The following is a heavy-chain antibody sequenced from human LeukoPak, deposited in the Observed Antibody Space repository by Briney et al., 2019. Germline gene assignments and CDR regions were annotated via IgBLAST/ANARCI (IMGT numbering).Heavy chain of an antibody. CDR1: GGPLTRSLSY. CDR2: IYYTGST. CDR3: ARLNSGYEDYYFDD. J-gene: IGHJ4*02. Sequence: SETLSLTCTVPGGPLTRSLSYWGWIRRPPGKGLEWIGNIYYTGSTDYSPSFESRAAMSVDTSKNQFSLQLRSVTAADTAVYYCARLNSGYEDYYFDDWGQGTLVTVSS. V-gene: IGHV4-39*01. D-gene: IGHD5-12*01.